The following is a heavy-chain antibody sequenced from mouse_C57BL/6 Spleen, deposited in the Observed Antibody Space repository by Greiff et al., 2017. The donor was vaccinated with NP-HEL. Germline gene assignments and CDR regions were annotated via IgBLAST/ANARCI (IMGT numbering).Heavy chain of an antibody. CDR1: GFNFKNTY. D-gene: IGHD1-1*01. Sequence: VQLQQSVAELVRPGASVKLSCTASGFNFKNTYMHWVKQRPEQGLEWIGRIDPANGNTKYAPKFQGKATITADTSSNTAYLQLSSLTSEDTAIYYCARDDYGSSYPYFDYWGQGTTLTVSS. V-gene: IGHV14-3*01. CDR2: IDPANGNT. CDR3: ARDDYGSSYPYFDY. J-gene: IGHJ2*01.